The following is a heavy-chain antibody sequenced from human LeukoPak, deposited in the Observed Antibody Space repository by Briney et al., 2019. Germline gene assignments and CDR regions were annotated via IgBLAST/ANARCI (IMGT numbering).Heavy chain of an antibody. CDR2: IYYGGTT. CDR1: GGAISGYF. Sequence: SSETLSLTCTVSGGAISGYFWSWIRQPPGKGLEWIGHIYYGGTTNYNPSLKSRVTISLDTSKSQFSLELRSVAATDTAMYFCARLPTTYYYETGSNYYGLDVWGQGTTVTVSS. V-gene: IGHV4-59*08. D-gene: IGHD3-10*01. CDR3: ARLPTTYYYETGSNYYGLDV. J-gene: IGHJ6*02.